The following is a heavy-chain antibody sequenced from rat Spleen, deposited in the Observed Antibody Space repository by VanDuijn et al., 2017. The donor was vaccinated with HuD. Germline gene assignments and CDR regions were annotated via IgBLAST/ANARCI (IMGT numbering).Heavy chain of an antibody. CDR2: IWSNGGT. CDR1: GLSLTSNS. D-gene: IGHD1-6*01. V-gene: IGHV2-47*01. Sequence: QVQLKESGPGLVQPSQTLSLTCTVSGLSLTSNSVSWIRQPPGKGLEWMGVIWSNGGTDYNSAIKSRLSISRDTSKSQVFLKRNSLQTEDTAMYFCARNEVYYGLLGVMDAWGQGASVTVSS. J-gene: IGHJ4*01. CDR3: ARNEVYYGLLGVMDA.